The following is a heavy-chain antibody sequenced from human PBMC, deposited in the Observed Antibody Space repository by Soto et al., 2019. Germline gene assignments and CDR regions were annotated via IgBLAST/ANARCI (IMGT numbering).Heavy chain of an antibody. Sequence: QVQLVQSGAEVKKPGASVRVSCKASGYTFTSYYIHWVRPAPGQGLEWMAIVNPTGGSTNYAQTFQGRVTVTFDTSTSTVFMELNSLRYEDTAVYYCARHLASGDSWGQGTLVTVSS. D-gene: IGHD3-3*02. CDR3: ARHLASGDS. V-gene: IGHV1-46*03. CDR2: VNPTGGST. J-gene: IGHJ4*02. CDR1: GYTFTSYY.